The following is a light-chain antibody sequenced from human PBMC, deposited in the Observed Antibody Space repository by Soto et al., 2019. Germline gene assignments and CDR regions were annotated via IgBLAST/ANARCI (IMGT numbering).Light chain of an antibody. CDR3: QQLNSYPFFT. CDR2: AAS. V-gene: IGKV1-9*01. CDR1: QGISSY. Sequence: DIQLTQSPSFLSASVGDRVTITCRASQGISSYLAWYQQKPGKAPKLLIYAASTLQSGVPSRFSGSGSGTKFTLTISSLQPEDFATYYCQQLNSYPFFTFGPGTKVDIK. J-gene: IGKJ3*01.